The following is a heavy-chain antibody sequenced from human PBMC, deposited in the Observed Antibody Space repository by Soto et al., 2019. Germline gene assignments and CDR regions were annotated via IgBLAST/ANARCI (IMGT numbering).Heavy chain of an antibody. CDR2: IWYDGSNK. V-gene: IGHV3-33*01. Sequence: QVQLVESGGGVVQPGRSLRLSCAASRFTFSSYGMHWVRQAPGKGLEWVAVIWYDGSNKYYADSVKGRFTISRDNSKNTLYLQMNSLRAEDTAVYYCARDMRVLVVVPACGYYYGMDVWGQGTTVTVSS. CDR3: ARDMRVLVVVPACGYYYGMDV. D-gene: IGHD2-2*01. CDR1: RFTFSSYG. J-gene: IGHJ6*02.